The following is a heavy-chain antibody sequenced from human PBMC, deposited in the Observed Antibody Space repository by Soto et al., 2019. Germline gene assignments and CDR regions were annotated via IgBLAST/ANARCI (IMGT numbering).Heavy chain of an antibody. D-gene: IGHD2-2*03. CDR2: VYYTGYT. V-gene: IGHV4-59*12. CDR3: ARLGYANSRYHYMDV. CDR1: GGSISSYH. J-gene: IGHJ6*03. Sequence: SETLSLTCTVSGGSISSYHWSWIRQPPGKGLEWIGYVYYTGYTNYYPSLRSRVTISTDTSKNQFSLKLSSVTAADTAVYYCARLGYANSRYHYMDVWGKRTTVTVSS.